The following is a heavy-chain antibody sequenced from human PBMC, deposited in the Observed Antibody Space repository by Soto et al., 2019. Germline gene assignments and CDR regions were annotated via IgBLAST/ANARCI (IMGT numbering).Heavy chain of an antibody. Sequence: QVQLQESGPGLVKPSQTLSLTCAISGDSVSSNSAAWNWIRLSPSRGLEWLARTYYRSRWYNDYPLSVRSRITVNPDTSKNQFSLQLTSVTPEDTAVYYCAGTTSHQWYYMDVWGKGTTVTVSS. CDR2: TYYRSRWYN. CDR3: AGTTSHQWYYMDV. D-gene: IGHD1-7*01. CDR1: GDSVSSNSAA. J-gene: IGHJ6*03. V-gene: IGHV6-1*01.